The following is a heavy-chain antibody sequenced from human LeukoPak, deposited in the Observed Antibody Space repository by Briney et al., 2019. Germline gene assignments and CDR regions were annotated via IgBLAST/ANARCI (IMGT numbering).Heavy chain of an antibody. CDR2: IYTSGST. V-gene: IGHV4-4*07. CDR1: GGSISSYY. Sequence: SETLSLTCTVSGGSISSYYWSWIRQPAGKGLEWIGRIYTSGSTNYNPSLKSRVTMSVDTSKNQFSLKLSSVTAADTAVYYCAREREPNDNLRWWFDPWGQGTLVTVSS. D-gene: IGHD5-24*01. CDR3: AREREPNDNLRWWFDP. J-gene: IGHJ5*02.